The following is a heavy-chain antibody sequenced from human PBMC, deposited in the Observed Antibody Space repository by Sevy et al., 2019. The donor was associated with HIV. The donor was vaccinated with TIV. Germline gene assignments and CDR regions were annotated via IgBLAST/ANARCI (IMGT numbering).Heavy chain of an antibody. Sequence: GGSLRLSCAASGFALSSSWMTWVRQAPGKGLEWVANIKQDGSEKYYVYFLKGRFTISRDNAKNSLYLQMNSLRAEDTAVYYCARLCTGVIYYYYYGMDVWGQGTTVTVSS. CDR1: GFALSSSW. V-gene: IGHV3-7*01. J-gene: IGHJ6*02. CDR2: IKQDGSEK. CDR3: ARLCTGVIYYYYYGMDV. D-gene: IGHD2-8*01.